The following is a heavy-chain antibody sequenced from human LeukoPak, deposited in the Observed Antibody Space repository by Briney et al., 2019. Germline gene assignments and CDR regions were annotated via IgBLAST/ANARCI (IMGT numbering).Heavy chain of an antibody. Sequence: ASVKVSCKVSGYTLTELSMHWVRQAPGKGLEWMGGFDPEDGETIYAQKFQGRVTMTEDTSTDTAYMELSSLRSDDTAVYYCARGEFGELISSPWDVWGQGTTVTVSS. D-gene: IGHD3-10*01. CDR2: FDPEDGET. J-gene: IGHJ6*02. CDR3: ARGEFGELISSPWDV. CDR1: GYTLTELS. V-gene: IGHV1-24*01.